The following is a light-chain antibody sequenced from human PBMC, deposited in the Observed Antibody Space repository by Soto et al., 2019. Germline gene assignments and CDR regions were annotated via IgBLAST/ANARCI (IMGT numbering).Light chain of an antibody. V-gene: IGKV1-17*03. J-gene: IGKJ3*01. CDR1: QGISNP. CDR3: LQHNGYPLT. Sequence: DIQMTQSPSAMSASVGDRVTITCRATQGISNPLDWFQQKPETVPKRLIYDASSWQSGVPSRFSGSGSGTDFTLTISRLQAEDFASYYCLQHNGYPLTFGPGTKV. CDR2: DAS.